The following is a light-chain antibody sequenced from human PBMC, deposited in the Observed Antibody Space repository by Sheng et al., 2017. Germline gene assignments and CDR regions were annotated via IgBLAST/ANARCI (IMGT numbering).Light chain of an antibody. CDR1: SSDVAGYNY. Sequence: QSALTQPPSASGSPGQSVTISCTGISSDVAGYNYVSWYQQHPGKAPKLMIYEVSNRPSGVPDRFSGSKSGNTASLTVSGLQAEDEADYYCSAYAGSNNFWVFGGGTRLSVL. V-gene: IGLV2-8*01. CDR3: SAYAGSNNFWV. J-gene: IGLJ3*02. CDR2: EVS.